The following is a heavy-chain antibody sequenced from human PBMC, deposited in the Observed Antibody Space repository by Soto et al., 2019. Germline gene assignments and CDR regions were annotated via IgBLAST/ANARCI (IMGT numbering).Heavy chain of an antibody. D-gene: IGHD5-12*01. CDR1: GFTFATYT. V-gene: IGHV3-23*01. CDR2: ITVSDGRT. J-gene: IGHJ4*02. Sequence: EVQLLESGGGLVQPGGSLRLSCAASGFTFATYTMSWVRQTPGKGLEWVSAITVSDGRTYYADSVKGRFTISRDNSKNRLYMQMNIMGTEDTAVYYIETHSTATISVGFNYWCQGTLVTVTS. CDR3: ETHSTATISVGFNY.